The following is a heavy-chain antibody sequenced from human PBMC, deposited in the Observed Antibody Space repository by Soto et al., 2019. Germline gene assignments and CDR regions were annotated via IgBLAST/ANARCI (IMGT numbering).Heavy chain of an antibody. J-gene: IGHJ3*02. CDR2: IDYSGST. V-gene: IGHV4-30-4*01. CDR1: GGSISSGDYY. Sequence: QVQLQESGPGLVKPSQTLSLTCTVSGGSISSGDYYCSWIRQPPGKGLEWIGYIDYSGSTYYNPSLKSRVTISVDTSKNQCSLKLSSVTDADTAVYYCARNVFRTAFDIWGQGTMVTVSS. CDR3: ARNVFRTAFDI. D-gene: IGHD3-10*02.